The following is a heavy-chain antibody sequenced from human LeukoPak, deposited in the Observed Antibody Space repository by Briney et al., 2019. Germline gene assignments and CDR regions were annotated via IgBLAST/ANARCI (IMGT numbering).Heavy chain of an antibody. CDR2: IGGSGGST. D-gene: IGHD6-19*01. CDR3: AKAYSSGWYPYYYYMDV. J-gene: IGHJ6*03. Sequence: GGSLRLSCAASGFTFSTYAMSWVRQAPGKGLEWVSAIGGSGGSTYYADSVKGRFTISRDNSKNTLYLQMNSLRAEDTAVYYCAKAYSSGWYPYYYYMDVWGKGTTVTVSS. V-gene: IGHV3-23*01. CDR1: GFTFSTYA.